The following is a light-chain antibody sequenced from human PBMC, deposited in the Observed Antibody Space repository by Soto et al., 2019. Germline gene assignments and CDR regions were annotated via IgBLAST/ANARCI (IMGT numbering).Light chain of an antibody. J-gene: IGKJ4*01. CDR3: QQYGSSPLT. V-gene: IGKV3-20*01. CDR1: QSVSNSW. CDR2: GAS. Sequence: EIVVTQSPGTLYLSPGERATLSCRASQSVSNSWLAWYQQKPGQAPRLLIYGASSRATGIPDRFSGSGSGTDFTLTISRLEPEDSAVYYCQQYGSSPLTFGGGTKVEIK.